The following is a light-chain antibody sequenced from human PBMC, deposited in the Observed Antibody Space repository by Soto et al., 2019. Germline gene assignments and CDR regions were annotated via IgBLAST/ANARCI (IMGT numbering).Light chain of an antibody. CDR2: GAS. J-gene: IGKJ3*01. Sequence: EIVMTQSPATLSVSPGESATLSCMASQSINNKLAWYQQKPGQAPRLLIYGASTRATGIPARFSGSGSGTEFTLTISSLQSEDFAIYYCQQYNNWPPFTFGPGTKVDIK. V-gene: IGKV3-15*01. CDR3: QQYNNWPPFT. CDR1: QSINNK.